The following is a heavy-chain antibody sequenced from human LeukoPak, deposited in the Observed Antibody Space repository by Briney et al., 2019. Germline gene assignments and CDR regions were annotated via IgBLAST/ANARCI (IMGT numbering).Heavy chain of an antibody. D-gene: IGHD1-26*01. J-gene: IGHJ6*02. V-gene: IGHV4-4*07. CDR3: ARDPYGIGATDYYYGMDV. CDR2: IYTSGST. CDR1: GGSISSYY. Sequence: SETLSLTCTVSGGSISSYYWSWIRQPAGKGLEWIGRIYTSGSTNYNPSLKSRVTMSVDTSKNQFSLKLSFVTAADTAVYYCARDPYGIGATDYYYGMDVWGQGTTVTVSS.